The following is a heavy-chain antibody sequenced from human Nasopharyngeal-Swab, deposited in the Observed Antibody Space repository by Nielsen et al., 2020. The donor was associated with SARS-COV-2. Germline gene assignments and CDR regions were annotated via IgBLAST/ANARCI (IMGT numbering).Heavy chain of an antibody. CDR3: ARELTIPEAYSGDNWFDP. Sequence: SETLSLTCTVSGGSVSSGSYYWSWIRQPPGKGLEWIGYIYYSGSTNYNPSLKSRVTISVDTSKNQFSLKLSSVTAADTAVYYCARELTIPEAYSGDNWFDPWGQGTLVTVSS. J-gene: IGHJ5*02. CDR2: IYYSGST. D-gene: IGHD2-21*01. CDR1: GGSVSSGSYY. V-gene: IGHV4-61*01.